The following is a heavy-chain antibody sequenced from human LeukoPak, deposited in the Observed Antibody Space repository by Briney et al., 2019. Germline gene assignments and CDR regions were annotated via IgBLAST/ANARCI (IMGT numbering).Heavy chain of an antibody. V-gene: IGHV3-7*01. J-gene: IGHJ6*03. D-gene: IGHD3-10*01. CDR2: IDQDGSDE. CDR1: GFTLSDYW. Sequence: GGSLRLSCTASGFTLSDYWMSWVRQAPGKGLEWVANIDQDGSDENYVDSVKGRLIISRDNSKNTLYLRMNSLRAEDTAVYYCAKDPYVLLWFGEGYMDVWGKGTTVTVSS. CDR3: AKDPYVLLWFGEGYMDV.